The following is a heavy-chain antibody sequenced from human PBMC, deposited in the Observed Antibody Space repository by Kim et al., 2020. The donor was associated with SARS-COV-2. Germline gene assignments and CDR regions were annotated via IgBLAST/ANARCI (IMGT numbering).Heavy chain of an antibody. Sequence: GGSLRLSCAASGFTFSSYSMNWVRQAPGKGLEWVSSISSSSSYIYYADSVKGRFTISRDNAKNSLYLQMNSLRAEDTAVYYCAREFPSDQTYYYDSSGYYFHGWGQGTLVTVSS. V-gene: IGHV3-21*01. CDR2: ISSSSSYI. CDR3: AREFPSDQTYYYDSSGYYFHG. D-gene: IGHD3-22*01. CDR1: GFTFSSYS. J-gene: IGHJ4*02.